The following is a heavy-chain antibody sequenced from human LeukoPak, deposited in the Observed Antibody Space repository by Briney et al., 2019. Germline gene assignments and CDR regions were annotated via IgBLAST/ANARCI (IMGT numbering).Heavy chain of an antibody. Sequence: ASVKVSCKASGDTFTGYYMHWVRQAPGQGLEWMGWVNPNSGGTNYAQKFQGRVTMTRDTSISTAYMELSRLRSDDTAVSYSARGTKDLVGITWYYYMDVWGKGTTVIVSS. CDR3: ARGTKDLVGITWYYYMDV. D-gene: IGHD2-2*01. CDR2: VNPNSGGT. J-gene: IGHJ6*03. CDR1: GDTFTGYY. V-gene: IGHV1-2*02.